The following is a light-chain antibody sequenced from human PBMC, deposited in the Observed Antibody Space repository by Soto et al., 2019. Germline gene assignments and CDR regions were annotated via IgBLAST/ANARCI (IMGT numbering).Light chain of an antibody. CDR3: CSFAGSYSYD. J-gene: IGLJ1*01. V-gene: IGLV2-11*01. CDR1: SSDVGRYDY. Sequence: QSVLTQPRSVSGSPGQSVTISCTGTSSDVGRYDYVSWYQQHPGKAPKLIVYDVTERPSGVPDRFSGSKSGNTASLTISGLQAEDEADYSCCSFAGSYSYDFGTGTKVTVL. CDR2: DVT.